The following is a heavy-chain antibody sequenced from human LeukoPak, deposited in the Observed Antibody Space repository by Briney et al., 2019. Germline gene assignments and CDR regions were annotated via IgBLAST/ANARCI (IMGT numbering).Heavy chain of an antibody. CDR3: ARAPTGTLAFDI. CDR1: GGSISSGGYY. V-gene: IGHV4-31*03. Sequence: SKTLSLTCTVSGGSISSGGYYWSWIRQHPGKGLEWIGYIYYRGSTYYNPSLKSRVTISVDTSKNQFSLKLSSVAAADTAVYYCARAPTGTLAFDIWGQGTMVTVSS. D-gene: IGHD1-7*01. CDR2: IYYRGST. J-gene: IGHJ3*02.